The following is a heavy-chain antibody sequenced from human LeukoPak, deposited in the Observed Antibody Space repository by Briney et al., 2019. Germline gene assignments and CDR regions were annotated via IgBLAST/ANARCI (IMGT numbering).Heavy chain of an antibody. J-gene: IGHJ3*01. CDR3: AGRLGYCSSTRCPSP. Sequence: GASVKVSCKASGYTFTGYYIHWVRQAPGQGLEWMGRINPNSGATNYAQKFQGRVTMTRDTSISTAYMELSRLTSDDTAIYYCAGRLGYCSSTRCPSPWGQGTMVTVSS. CDR1: GYTFTGYY. V-gene: IGHV1-2*06. D-gene: IGHD2-2*01. CDR2: INPNSGAT.